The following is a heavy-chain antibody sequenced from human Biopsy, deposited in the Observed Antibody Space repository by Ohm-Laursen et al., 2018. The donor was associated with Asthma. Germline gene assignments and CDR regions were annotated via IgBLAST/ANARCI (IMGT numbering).Heavy chain of an antibody. V-gene: IGHV4-31*03. CDR2: IYYSGST. Sequence: LSLTCTVSGGSINIGDYYWSWIRQHPVKGLEWIGYIYYSGSTYYNPSLKSRVSISLDTSKNQFSLSLTSVTAADTAVYYCARNKIEDGIYFDNWGQGTLVTVSS. CDR3: ARNKIEDGIYFDN. J-gene: IGHJ4*02. D-gene: IGHD5-24*01. CDR1: GGSINIGDYY.